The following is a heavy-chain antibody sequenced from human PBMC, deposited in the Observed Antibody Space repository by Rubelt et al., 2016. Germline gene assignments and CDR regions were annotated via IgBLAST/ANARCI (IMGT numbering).Heavy chain of an antibody. D-gene: IGHD3-10*01. J-gene: IGHJ3*02. V-gene: IGHV3-21*01. Sequence: YYADSVKGRFTISRDNAKNSLFLQMNSLRAEDTALYYCARSERGVTMVRGADAFDIWGQGTMVTVSS. CDR3: ARSERGVTMVRGADAFDI.